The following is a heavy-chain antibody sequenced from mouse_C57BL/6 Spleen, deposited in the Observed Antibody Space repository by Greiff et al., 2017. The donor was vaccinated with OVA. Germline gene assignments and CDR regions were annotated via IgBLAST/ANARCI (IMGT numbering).Heavy chain of an antibody. D-gene: IGHD1-3*01. Sequence: QVQLQQPGAELVMPGASVKLSCKASGYTFTSYWMHWVKQRPGQGLEWIGEIDPSDSYTNYNQKFKGKSTLTVDKSSSTDYMQLSSLTSEDSAVYYCARYNYDFDYWGQGTTLTVSS. V-gene: IGHV1-69*01. CDR2: IDPSDSYT. CDR3: ARYNYDFDY. J-gene: IGHJ2*01. CDR1: GYTFTSYW.